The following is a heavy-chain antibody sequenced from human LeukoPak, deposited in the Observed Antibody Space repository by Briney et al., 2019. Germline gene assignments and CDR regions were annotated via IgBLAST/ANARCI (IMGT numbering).Heavy chain of an antibody. CDR2: INPNSGGT. Sequence: ASVKASCKTSGYTFTGHYMHWVRQAPGQGLEWMGRINPNSGGTDYAQKFQGRVTMTRDTSISTAYMELSGLRSDDTAVYYCARDSSEGVRFLEWLAIDGMDVWGQGTTVTVSS. CDR3: ARDSSEGVRFLEWLAIDGMDV. CDR1: GYTFTGHY. V-gene: IGHV1-2*06. D-gene: IGHD3-3*01. J-gene: IGHJ6*02.